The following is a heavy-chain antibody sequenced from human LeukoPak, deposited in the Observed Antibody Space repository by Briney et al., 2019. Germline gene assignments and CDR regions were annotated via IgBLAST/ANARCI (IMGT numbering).Heavy chain of an antibody. CDR3: ARGALDYDFWSGYSNYFDY. J-gene: IGHJ4*02. Sequence: PSETLSLTCAVYGGSFSGYYWSWIRQPPGKGLEWIGEINHSGSTNYNPSLKSRVTISVDTSKNQFSLKLSSVTAADTAVYYCARGALDYDFWSGYSNYFDYWGQGTLVTVSS. CDR2: INHSGST. D-gene: IGHD3-3*01. V-gene: IGHV4-34*01. CDR1: GGSFSGYY.